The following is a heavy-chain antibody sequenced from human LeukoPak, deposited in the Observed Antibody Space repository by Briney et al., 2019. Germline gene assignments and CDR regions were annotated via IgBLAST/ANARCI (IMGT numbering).Heavy chain of an antibody. V-gene: IGHV1-8*01. CDR2: MNPNSGNT. J-gene: IGHJ6*02. Sequence: APVKVSCKASGYTFTSYDINWVRQATGQGLEWMGWMNPNSGNTGYAQKFQGRVTTTRNTSISTAYMELSSLRSEDTAVYYCARGNTKIVPAAIALFYYYYYGMDVWGQGTTVTVSS. CDR1: GYTFTSYD. CDR3: ARGNTKIVPAAIALFYYYYYGMDV. D-gene: IGHD2-2*01.